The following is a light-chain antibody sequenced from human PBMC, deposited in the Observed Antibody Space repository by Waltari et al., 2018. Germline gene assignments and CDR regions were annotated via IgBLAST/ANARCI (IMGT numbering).Light chain of an antibody. CDR3: QQYNNFSPWP. J-gene: IGKJ1*01. CDR1: QSISTS. Sequence: IQVTQSPSTLSASVEDRVTVPCRVNQSISTSLAWYQQKPGKAPKLLIYRASNLEDGVPSRFSGSGSGTEFTITISSLQPDDFATYYCQQYNNFSPWPFGQGTKVDIK. CDR2: RAS. V-gene: IGKV1-5*03.